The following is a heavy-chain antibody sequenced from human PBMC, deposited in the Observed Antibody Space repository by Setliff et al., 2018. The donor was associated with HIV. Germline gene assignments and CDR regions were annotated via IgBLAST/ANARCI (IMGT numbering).Heavy chain of an antibody. Sequence: PGGSLRLSCAASGFTFTGYTMDWVRQAPGKGLEWVSSISSGSSYIYYADSLKGRFTISRDNAKKSLSLQMNSLRAEDTAVYYCCSGWYYFDYWGQGTLVTVSS. V-gene: IGHV3-21*01. CDR3: CSGWYYFDY. D-gene: IGHD6-19*01. CDR2: ISSGSSYI. J-gene: IGHJ4*02. CDR1: GFTFTGYT.